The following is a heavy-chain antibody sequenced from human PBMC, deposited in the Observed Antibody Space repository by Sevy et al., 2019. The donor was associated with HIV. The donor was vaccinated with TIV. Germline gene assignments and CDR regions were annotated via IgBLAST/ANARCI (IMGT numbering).Heavy chain of an antibody. J-gene: IGHJ4*01. D-gene: IGHD1-26*01. Sequence: GGSLRLSCAASGFAFSTHAMHWVRQAPGKGLEWVGVISYEGTETFSGASLEGRFTISRDNSKNMLSLQINSLKPEDTAVYYCARDGGYSIKWYPLYWGHGTLVTVSS. V-gene: IGHV3-30-3*01. CDR3: ARDGGYSIKWYPLY. CDR2: ISYEGTET. CDR1: GFAFSTHA.